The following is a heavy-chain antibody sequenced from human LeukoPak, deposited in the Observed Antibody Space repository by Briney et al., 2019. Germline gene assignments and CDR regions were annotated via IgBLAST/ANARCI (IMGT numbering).Heavy chain of an antibody. CDR1: GFTFGDYG. J-gene: IGHJ4*02. CDR2: ISYDEANI. Sequence: SGGSLRLSCAASGFTFGDYGMHWVRQAPGKGLEWLAVISYDEANIYYADSVKGRLTISRDNSKNTVFLQMNSLRVEDTAIYYCSSATSMTAITMDHWGQGTLVTVSS. D-gene: IGHD6-25*01. CDR3: SSATSMTAITMDH. V-gene: IGHV3-30*03.